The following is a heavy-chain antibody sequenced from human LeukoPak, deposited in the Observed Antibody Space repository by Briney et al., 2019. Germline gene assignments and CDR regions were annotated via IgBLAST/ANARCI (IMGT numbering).Heavy chain of an antibody. J-gene: IGHJ6*03. CDR1: GYSFTSYN. D-gene: IGHD6-6*01. V-gene: IGHV1-2*02. CDR2: INPNSGGT. CDR3: ASSSRYYYYYYMDV. Sequence: GASVKVSCKTSGYSFTSYNLHWVRQAPGQGLEWMGWINPNSGGTNYAQKFQGRVTMTRDTSISTAYMELSRLRSDDTAVYYCASSSRYYYYYYMDVWGKGTTVTVSS.